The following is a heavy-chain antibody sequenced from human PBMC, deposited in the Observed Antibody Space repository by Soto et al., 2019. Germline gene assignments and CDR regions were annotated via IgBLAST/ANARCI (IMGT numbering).Heavy chain of an antibody. Sequence: SETLCLTWTVSGGSISSGCYSWSWIRQHPGQGLEWIGYIYYSGSTYYNPSLKSRVTISVDTSRNQFSLKLSSVTAADTAVYYCARDMTTVETRRWGAFDMWGQGTMVTVSS. CDR3: ARDMTTVETRRWGAFDM. CDR1: GGSISSGCYS. J-gene: IGHJ3*02. D-gene: IGHD4-17*01. V-gene: IGHV4-31*02. CDR2: IYYSGST.